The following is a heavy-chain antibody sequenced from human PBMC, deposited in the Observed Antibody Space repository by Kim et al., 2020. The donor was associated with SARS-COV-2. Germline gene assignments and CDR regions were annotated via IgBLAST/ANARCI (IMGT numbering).Heavy chain of an antibody. Sequence: SETLSLTCTVSGGSISSYYWSWIRQPPGKGLEWIGYIYYSGSTNYNPSLKSRVTISVDTSKNQFSLKLSSVTAADTAVYYCATLTVRGVLYYYGMDVWGQGTTVTVSS. D-gene: IGHD3-10*01. CDR3: ATLTVRGVLYYYGMDV. J-gene: IGHJ6*02. V-gene: IGHV4-59*08. CDR1: GGSISSYY. CDR2: IYYSGST.